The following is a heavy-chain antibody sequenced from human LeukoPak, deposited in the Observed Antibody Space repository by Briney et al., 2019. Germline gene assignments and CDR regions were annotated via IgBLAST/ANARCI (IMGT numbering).Heavy chain of an antibody. CDR3: ARDAPYYYGLD. CDR1: GYTFTSYG. J-gene: IGHJ4*02. V-gene: IGHV1-18*01. D-gene: IGHD3-10*01. CDR2: ISAYNGNT. Sequence: ASVKVSCKASGYTFTSYGISWVRQAPGQGLEWMGWISAYNGNTNYAQKFQGRVTMTRDTSISTAYMELSRLRSDDTAVYHCARDAPYYYGLDWGQGTLVTVSS.